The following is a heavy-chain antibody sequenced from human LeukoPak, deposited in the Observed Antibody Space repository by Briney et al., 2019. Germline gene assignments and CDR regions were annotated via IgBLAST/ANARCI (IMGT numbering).Heavy chain of an antibody. CDR3: ARATPYYYGSETYYLFDF. CDR2: IFYSGST. D-gene: IGHD3-10*01. CDR1: GYSISSGYY. V-gene: IGHV4-61*01. Sequence: PSETLSLTCTVSGYSISSGYYWGWIRQPPGKALEWIGYIFYSGSTNYNASLKSRVTISVDTSKNQFPLKLSSVTAADTALYFCARATPYYYGSETYYLFDFWGQGALVTVSS. J-gene: IGHJ4*02.